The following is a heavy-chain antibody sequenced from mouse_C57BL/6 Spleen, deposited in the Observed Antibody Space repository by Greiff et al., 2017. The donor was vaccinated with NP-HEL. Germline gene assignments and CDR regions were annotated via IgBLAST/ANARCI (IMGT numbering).Heavy chain of an antibody. Sequence: QVQLQQPGAELVMPGSSVKLSCKASGYTFTSYWMHWVKQRPGQGLEWIGEIDPSDSYTNYNQKFKGKSTLTVDTSSSTAYMQLSSLTSEDSAVYYCARGGYGAAYWGQGTLVTVSA. CDR1: GYTFTSYW. J-gene: IGHJ3*01. D-gene: IGHD1-1*01. V-gene: IGHV1-69*01. CDR2: IDPSDSYT. CDR3: ARGGYGAAY.